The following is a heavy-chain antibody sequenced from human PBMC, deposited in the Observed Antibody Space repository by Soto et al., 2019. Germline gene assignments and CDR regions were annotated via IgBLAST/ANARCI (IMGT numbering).Heavy chain of an antibody. D-gene: IGHD2-15*01. CDR1: GYTITSYG. Sequence: ASVTVSCQTSGYTITSYGISLVRQAPGQGLEWMGWISAYNGNTNYAQKLQGRVTMTTDTSTSTAYMELRSLRSDDTAVYYCARAGYCSGGSCYRKNWFDPWGQGTLVTVSS. CDR3: ARAGYCSGGSCYRKNWFDP. CDR2: ISAYNGNT. J-gene: IGHJ5*02. V-gene: IGHV1-18*01.